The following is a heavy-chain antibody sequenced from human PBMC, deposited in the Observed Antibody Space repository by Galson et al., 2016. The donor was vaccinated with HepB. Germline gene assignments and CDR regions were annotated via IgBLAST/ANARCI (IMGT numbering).Heavy chain of an antibody. J-gene: IGHJ4*02. CDR2: SRNKGSRYSS. Sequence: SLRLSCAASGFTFTDHFVDWVRQAPGKGLEWVGLSRNKGSRYSSEYAASVKGRFTMSRDDPQTSLYLQMNSLTTADTAVYYCARLHYDGSIFHPFDCWGQGTLVTVSS. CDR1: GFTFTDHF. V-gene: IGHV3-72*01. D-gene: IGHD3-22*01. CDR3: ARLHYDGSIFHPFDC.